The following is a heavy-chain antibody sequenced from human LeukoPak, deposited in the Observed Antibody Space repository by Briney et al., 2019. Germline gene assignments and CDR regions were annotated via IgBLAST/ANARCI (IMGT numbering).Heavy chain of an antibody. J-gene: IGHJ1*01. V-gene: IGHV3-23*01. Sequence: PGGSLRLSCAASGFTFSSYAMSWVRQAPGKGLEWVSAISGSGGSTYYADSVKGRFTISRDNSKNTLYLQMNSLRAEDTAVYYCAIPRDIVVVPHAFQHWGQGTLVTVSS. CDR3: AIPRDIVVVPHAFQH. CDR1: GFTFSSYA. D-gene: IGHD2-2*01. CDR2: ISGSGGST.